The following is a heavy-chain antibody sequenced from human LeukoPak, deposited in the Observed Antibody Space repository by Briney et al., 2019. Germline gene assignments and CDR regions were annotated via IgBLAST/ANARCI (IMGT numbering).Heavy chain of an antibody. CDR2: IYYSGST. Sequence: PSETLSLTCTVSGGSISSSSYYWGWIRQPPGRGLEWIGSIYYSGSTYYNPSLKSRVTISVDTSKNQFSLKLSSVTAADTAVYYCARAPPSSGRTTRHFDYWGQGTLVTVSS. V-gene: IGHV4-39*07. D-gene: IGHD3-22*01. CDR1: GGSISSSSYY. CDR3: ARAPPSSGRTTRHFDY. J-gene: IGHJ4*02.